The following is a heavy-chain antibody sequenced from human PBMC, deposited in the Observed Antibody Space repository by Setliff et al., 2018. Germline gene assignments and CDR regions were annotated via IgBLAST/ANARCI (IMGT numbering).Heavy chain of an antibody. V-gene: IGHV4-4*08. CDR1: GGSISSYY. J-gene: IGHJ5*02. CDR2: IYTSGDP. D-gene: IGHD3-3*01. CDR3: ARAPQYSNFWYALSWFDP. Sequence: SLTCTVSGGSISSYYWSWIRQPPWKGLEWIGYIYTSGDPNYNPSLKSRVTISLDTSKNQFSLKLTSVTAADTAVYYCARAPQYSNFWYALSWFDPWGQGTLVTVSS.